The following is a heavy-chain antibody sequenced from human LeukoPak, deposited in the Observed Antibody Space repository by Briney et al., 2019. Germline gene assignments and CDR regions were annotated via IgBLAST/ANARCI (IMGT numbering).Heavy chain of an antibody. CDR3: AKDLSGSYYVADY. J-gene: IGHJ4*02. CDR1: GFTFSSYA. D-gene: IGHD1-26*01. V-gene: IGHV3-23*01. CDR2: ISGSGGST. Sequence: TGGSLRLSCAASGFTFSSYAMSWVRQAPGKGLEWVSAISGSGGSTYYADSVKGRFTISRDNSKNTLYLQMNSLRAEDTAVYYCAKDLSGSYYVADYWGQGTLVTVFS.